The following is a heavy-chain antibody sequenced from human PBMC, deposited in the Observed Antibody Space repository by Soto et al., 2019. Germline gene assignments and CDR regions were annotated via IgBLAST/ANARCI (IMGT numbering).Heavy chain of an antibody. CDR2: IYYSGST. D-gene: IGHD5-12*01. CDR3: ARLEEVEMATIFDY. Sequence: PSETLSLTCTVSGGSISSYYWSWIRQPPGKGLEWIGYIYYSGSTNYNPSLKSRVTISVDTSKNQFSLKLSSVTAADTAVYYCARLEEVEMATIFDYWGQGTLVTVSS. V-gene: IGHV4-59*13. CDR1: GGSISSYY. J-gene: IGHJ4*02.